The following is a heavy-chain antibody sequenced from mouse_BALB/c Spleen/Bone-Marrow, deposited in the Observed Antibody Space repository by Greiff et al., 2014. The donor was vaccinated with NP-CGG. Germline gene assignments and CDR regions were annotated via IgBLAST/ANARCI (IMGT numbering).Heavy chain of an antibody. CDR1: GYAFSVYW. J-gene: IGHJ2*01. CDR2: IYPGDGDT. CDR3: ARGGISVDY. Sequence: VMLVESGAELVRPGSSVKISCKASGYAFSVYWMNWVKQRPGQGLEWIGQIYPGDGDTNYNGKFKGRATLTADKSSNTASMQLSSLTSEDSAVYFCARGGISVDYWGQGTTLTVSS. V-gene: IGHV1-80*01.